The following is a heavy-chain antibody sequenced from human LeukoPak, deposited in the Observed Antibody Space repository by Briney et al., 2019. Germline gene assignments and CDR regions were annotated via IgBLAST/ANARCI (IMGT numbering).Heavy chain of an antibody. CDR1: GYTLSELS. D-gene: IGHD2-2*01. CDR3: APVYCSSTSCPNWFDP. Sequence: ASVKVSCKVSGYTLSELSMYWVRQAPGKGLEWMGGFDPEDGETIYAQKFQGRVTMTEDTSTGTAYMELSSLRSEDTAVYYCAPVYCSSTSCPNWFDPWGQGTLVTVSS. CDR2: FDPEDGET. J-gene: IGHJ5*02. V-gene: IGHV1-24*01.